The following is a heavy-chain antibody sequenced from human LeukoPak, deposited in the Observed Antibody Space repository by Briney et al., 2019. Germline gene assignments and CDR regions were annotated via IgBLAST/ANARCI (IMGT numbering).Heavy chain of an antibody. CDR1: GGSISSYY. Sequence: SETLSHTCTVSGGSISSYYWSWIRQPAGRGLEWIGRMYITGNTNYNPSLKSRVTMSLDTSKNHFSLKLSSVTAADTAVYYCARDSTASSPWYFDLWGRGTLVTVSS. V-gene: IGHV4-4*07. CDR2: MYITGNT. D-gene: IGHD2-21*02. J-gene: IGHJ2*01. CDR3: ARDSTASSPWYFDL.